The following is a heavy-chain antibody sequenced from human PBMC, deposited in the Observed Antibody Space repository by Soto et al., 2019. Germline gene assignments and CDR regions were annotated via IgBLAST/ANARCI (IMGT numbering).Heavy chain of an antibody. J-gene: IGHJ4*02. V-gene: IGHV3-30*18. CDR1: GFTFSSYG. CDR3: AKDPYYDFWSGYPPPSY. Sequence: GSLRLSCAASGFTFSSYGMHWVRQAPGKGLEWMAVISYDGSNKYYADSVKGRFTISRDNSKNTLYLQMNSLRAEDTAVYYCAKDPYYDFWSGYPPPSYWGQGTLVTVSS. CDR2: ISYDGSNK. D-gene: IGHD3-3*01.